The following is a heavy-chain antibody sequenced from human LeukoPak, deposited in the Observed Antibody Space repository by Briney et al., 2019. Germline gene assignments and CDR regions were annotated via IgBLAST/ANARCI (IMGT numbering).Heavy chain of an antibody. CDR2: INHSGST. D-gene: IGHD4-17*01. CDR1: GGSFSGYY. V-gene: IGHV4-34*01. CDR3: AGLFDYGDSHYYYYYMDV. Sequence: SETLSLTCAVYGGSFSGYYWSWIRQPPGKGLEWIGEINHSGSTNYNPSLKSRVSISVDTSKNQFSLKLSSVTAADTAVYYCAGLFDYGDSHYYYYYMDVWGKGTTVTVSS. J-gene: IGHJ6*03.